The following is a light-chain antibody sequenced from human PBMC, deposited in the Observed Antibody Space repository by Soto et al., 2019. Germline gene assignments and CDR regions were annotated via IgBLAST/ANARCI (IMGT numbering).Light chain of an antibody. CDR3: GTWDSSLREVV. CDR1: SSNIGNNY. CDR2: DNN. J-gene: IGLJ2*01. V-gene: IGLV1-51*01. Sequence: QSVLTQPPSVSAAPGQTVTISCSGSSSNIGNNYVSWYQQLPGTAPKLLIYDNNKRPSGIPDRFSGSKSGTSATLGITGLPTGDEADYYCGTWDSSLREVVFGGGTKLTVL.